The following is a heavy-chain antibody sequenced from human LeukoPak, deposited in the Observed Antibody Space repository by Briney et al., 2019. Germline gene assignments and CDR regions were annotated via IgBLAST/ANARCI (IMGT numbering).Heavy chain of an antibody. J-gene: IGHJ5*02. CDR2: VYNSDST. D-gene: IGHD3-10*01. Sequence: SETLSLTCTISGGSISSYYWSWIRQPPGKGLEWIGFVYNSDSTNYNPSLESRVTISVDTSKSQFSLQLISVTATDTAVYYCAGEGSGSYYNWFDPWGQGTLVTVSS. CDR3: AGEGSGSYYNWFDP. CDR1: GGSISSYY. V-gene: IGHV4-59*01.